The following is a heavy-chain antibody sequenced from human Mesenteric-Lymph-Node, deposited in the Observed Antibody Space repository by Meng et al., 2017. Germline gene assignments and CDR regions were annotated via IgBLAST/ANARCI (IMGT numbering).Heavy chain of an antibody. Sequence: HLLESGPGLLKPWETLATTCTVPGGSISSNCYYWGWVRQPPGKGLEWIGAIYHSGSTSYNPSLQSRVTMFVDTSKNQFSLMLTSVTATDTAVYYCARRRGGSGRDCWGQGTLVTVSS. CDR3: ARRRGGSGRDC. J-gene: IGHJ4*02. CDR2: IYHSGST. D-gene: IGHD3-10*01. V-gene: IGHV4-39*01. CDR1: GGSISSNCYY.